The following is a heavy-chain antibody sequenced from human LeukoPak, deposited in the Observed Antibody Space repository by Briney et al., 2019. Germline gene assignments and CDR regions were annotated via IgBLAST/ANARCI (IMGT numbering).Heavy chain of an antibody. D-gene: IGHD1-26*01. CDR1: GYSFTTHG. CDR2: ISTYSAIT. V-gene: IGHV1-18*01. Sequence: GAPVKVSCKASGYSFTTHGISWVRQAPGQGLEWMGWISTYSAITNFAQNFQGRVTMTTDTSTSTAYMELRSLRSDDTAVYYCARSTGSFFPFDYWGQGTLVTVSS. CDR3: ARSTGSFFPFDY. J-gene: IGHJ4*02.